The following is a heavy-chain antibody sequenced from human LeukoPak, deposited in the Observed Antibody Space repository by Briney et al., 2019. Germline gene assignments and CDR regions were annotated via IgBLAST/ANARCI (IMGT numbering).Heavy chain of an antibody. V-gene: IGHV3-9*01. CDR3: AKDMGGAGGSFDY. D-gene: IGHD3-16*01. CDR2: ISWNSGSI. Sequence: PGGSLRLSCAASGFTFDDYAMHWVRQAPGKGLEWVSGISWNSGSIGYADSVKGRFTISRDNAKNSLYLQMNSLRAEDTALYYCAKDMGGAGGSFDYWGQGTLVTVSS. CDR1: GFTFDDYA. J-gene: IGHJ4*02.